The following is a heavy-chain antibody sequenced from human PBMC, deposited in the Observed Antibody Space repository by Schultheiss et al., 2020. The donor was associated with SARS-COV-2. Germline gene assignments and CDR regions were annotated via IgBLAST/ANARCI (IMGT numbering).Heavy chain of an antibody. CDR3: ARRHYGGNGSGYYGMDV. CDR2: IVVGSGNT. Sequence: SVKVSCKASGYTFTGYYMHWVRQAPGQRLEWIGWIVVGSGNTNYAQKFQERVTITRDMSTSTAYMELSSLRSEDTAVYYCARRHYGGNGSGYYGMDVWGQGTTVTVSS. CDR1: GYTFTGYY. J-gene: IGHJ6*02. V-gene: IGHV1-58*02. D-gene: IGHD4-23*01.